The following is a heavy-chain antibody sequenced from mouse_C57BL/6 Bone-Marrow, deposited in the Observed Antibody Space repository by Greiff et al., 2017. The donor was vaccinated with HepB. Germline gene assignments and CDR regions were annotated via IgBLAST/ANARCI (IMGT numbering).Heavy chain of an antibody. CDR1: GFTFTDDH. V-gene: IGHV7-4*01. Sequence: EVKLVESGGGLVQPGASLRLSCAASGFTFTDDHMSWVRQPPGKALEWLALIRNKANGYTTEHTASVKGRFTISRDNSQNILYLQMNSLRAEDSATYYCVIAVSTGNGYTWFAFWGPGTLVTVSA. CDR2: IRNKANGYTT. D-gene: IGHD1-1*01. CDR3: VIAVSTGNGYTWFAF. J-gene: IGHJ3*01.